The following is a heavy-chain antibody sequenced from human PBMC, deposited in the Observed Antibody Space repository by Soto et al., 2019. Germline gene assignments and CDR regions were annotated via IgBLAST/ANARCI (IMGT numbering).Heavy chain of an antibody. CDR2: TYFRSRWYN. J-gene: IGHJ5*02. CDR1: GDSVSSKTAA. Sequence: SQTLSLTCAISGDSVSSKTAAWNWIRQYPSRGLEWLGRTYFRSRWYNDYAISVKSRITINPDTSKNQFSLLLNSVTPEDTAVYYCARVSFDHFVHWFDPWGQGTLVTVSS. D-gene: IGHD3-9*01. V-gene: IGHV6-1*01. CDR3: ARVSFDHFVHWFDP.